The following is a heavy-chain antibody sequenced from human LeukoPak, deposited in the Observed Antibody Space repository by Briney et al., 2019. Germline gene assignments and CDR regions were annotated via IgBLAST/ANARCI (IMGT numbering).Heavy chain of an antibody. V-gene: IGHV1-69*04. J-gene: IGHJ6*02. CDR2: IIPILGIA. Sequence: ASVTVSCKASGGTFSSYAISWVRQAPGQGLEWMGRIIPILGIANYAQKFQGRVTITADKSTSTAYMELSSLRSEDTAVYYCVRDLSGRYYYGMDVWGQGTTVTVSS. D-gene: IGHD5-12*01. CDR3: VRDLSGRYYYGMDV. CDR1: GGTFSSYA.